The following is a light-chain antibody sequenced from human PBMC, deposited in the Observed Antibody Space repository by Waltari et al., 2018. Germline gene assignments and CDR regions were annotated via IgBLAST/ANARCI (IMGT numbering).Light chain of an antibody. J-gene: IGKJ4*01. CDR1: RNIRDH. V-gene: IGKV1-39*01. Sequence: DVQVTQSPSSLSAIIGDRVTITCRASRNIRDHINWYQHRPGKAPKLLIFDASSLHSGVPLRFNGSGSGTDFTLTISGLQPEDFATYYCQQSFGTPLSFGGGTRVDFK. CDR2: DAS. CDR3: QQSFGTPLS.